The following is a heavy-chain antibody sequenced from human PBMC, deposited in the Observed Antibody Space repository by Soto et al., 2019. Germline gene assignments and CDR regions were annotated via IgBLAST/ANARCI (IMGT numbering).Heavy chain of an antibody. V-gene: IGHV1-8*01. D-gene: IGHD6-13*01. Sequence: QVQLVQSGAEVKKPGASVKVSCKASGYTFTSYDINWVRQATGQGLERMGWMNPNSGNTGYAQKFQGTVTMTRNTSISTAYMELSSLRSEDTAVYYCASGPGSWYHYYMDAWGKGTTVTVSS. CDR3: ASGPGSWYHYYMDA. J-gene: IGHJ6*03. CDR1: GYTFTSYD. CDR2: MNPNSGNT.